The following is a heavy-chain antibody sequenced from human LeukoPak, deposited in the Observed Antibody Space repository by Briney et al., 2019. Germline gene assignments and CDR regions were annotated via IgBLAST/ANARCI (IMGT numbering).Heavy chain of an antibody. CDR3: ARDFWVTRYYGSGSYSNY. CDR1: GYTFTSYG. Sequence: ASVKVSCKASGYTFTSYGISWVRQAPGQGLEWMGWISAYNGNTNYAQKLQGRVTMTTDTSTSTAYMELRSLRSDDTAVYYCARDFWVTRYYGSGSYSNYWAQGTLVTVSS. CDR2: ISAYNGNT. D-gene: IGHD3-10*01. V-gene: IGHV1-18*01. J-gene: IGHJ4*02.